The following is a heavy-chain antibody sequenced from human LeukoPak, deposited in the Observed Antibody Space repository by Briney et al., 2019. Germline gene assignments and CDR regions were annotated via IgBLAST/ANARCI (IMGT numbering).Heavy chain of an antibody. J-gene: IGHJ4*02. D-gene: IGHD3-10*01. V-gene: IGHV4-34*01. Sequence: PSETLSLTCAVYGGSFSGYYWSWIRQPPGKGLEWIGEINHSGSTNYNPSLKSRVTISVDTSKNQFSLKLSSVTAADTAVYYCARVQPENYYGSGSYYKYWGQGTLVTVSS. CDR3: ARVQPENYYGSGSYYKY. CDR2: INHSGST. CDR1: GGSFSGYY.